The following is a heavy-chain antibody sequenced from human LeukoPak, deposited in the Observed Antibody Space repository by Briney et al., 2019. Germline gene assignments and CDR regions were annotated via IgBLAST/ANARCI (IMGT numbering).Heavy chain of an antibody. CDR1: GFTFSSYS. J-gene: IGHJ6*02. Sequence: GGSLRLSCAASGFTFSSYSMNWVRQAPGKGLEWVSSISSSSSYIYYADSVKGRFTISRDNAKNSLYLQMNSLRAEDTAVYYCARAVNDFWSGNVYGMDVWGQGTTVTVFS. CDR2: ISSSSSYI. D-gene: IGHD3-3*01. V-gene: IGHV3-21*01. CDR3: ARAVNDFWSGNVYGMDV.